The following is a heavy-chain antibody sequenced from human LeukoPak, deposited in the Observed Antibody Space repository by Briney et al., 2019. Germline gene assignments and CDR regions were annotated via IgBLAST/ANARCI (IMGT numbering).Heavy chain of an antibody. CDR1: GGTFSSYA. J-gene: IGHJ6*04. D-gene: IGHD2-2*01. CDR2: IIAIFGTA. CDR3: ARDMRYCSSTSCYSLYLVV. V-gene: IGHV1-69*05. Sequence: VASVTLSCTASGGTFSSYAISWVRQAPGKGLEWIGGIIAIFGTANYAQTFQGRFTITTDESTSTLYMQLSSLRAEDTAVYYCARDMRYCSSTSCYSLYLVVWGKGTTVTVSS.